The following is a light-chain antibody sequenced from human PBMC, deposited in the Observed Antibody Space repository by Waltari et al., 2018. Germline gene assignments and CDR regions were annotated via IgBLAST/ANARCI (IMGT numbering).Light chain of an antibody. Sequence: QSVLTQPPSVSGTPGQRVTISCSGSNSNIGSNFVNWYQQLPGTAPKLLIYNNNTGPAWVPDRFSASKSGTSASLAITGLHSEDEADYYCAVWDDSLGGVFGGGTKLTVL. CDR3: AVWDDSLGGV. J-gene: IGLJ3*02. CDR2: NNN. V-gene: IGLV1-44*01. CDR1: NSNIGSNF.